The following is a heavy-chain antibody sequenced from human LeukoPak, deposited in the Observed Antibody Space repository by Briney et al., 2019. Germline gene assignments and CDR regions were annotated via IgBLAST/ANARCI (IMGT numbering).Heavy chain of an antibody. CDR1: GFTFSSYS. Sequence: GGSLRLSCAASGFTFSSYSMNWVRQAPGKGLEWVSYISYSSTTIYYADSVKGRFTISRDNAKNSLYLQMNSQRAEDTAVYYCTRDLGATAYFGQGTLVTVSS. CDR3: TRDLGATAY. J-gene: IGHJ4*02. CDR2: ISYSSTTI. V-gene: IGHV3-48*01. D-gene: IGHD1-26*01.